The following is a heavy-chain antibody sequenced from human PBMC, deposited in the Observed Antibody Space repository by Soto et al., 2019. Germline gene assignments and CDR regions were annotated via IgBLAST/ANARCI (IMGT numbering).Heavy chain of an antibody. CDR3: ASRREMATKYYYYGMDV. V-gene: IGHV1-69*13. D-gene: IGHD5-12*01. CDR1: GGTFSSYA. J-gene: IGHJ6*02. CDR2: IIPTFGTA. Sequence: SVKVSCKASGGTFSSYAISWVRQAPGQGLEWMGGIIPTFGTANYAQKFQGRVTITADESTSTAYMELSSLRSEDTAVYYCASRREMATKYYYYGMDVWGQGTTVTVSS.